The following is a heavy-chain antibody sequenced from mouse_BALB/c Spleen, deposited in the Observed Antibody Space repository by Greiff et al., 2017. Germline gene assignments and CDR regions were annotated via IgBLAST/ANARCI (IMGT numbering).Heavy chain of an antibody. CDR3: ARNYGNYVGSMDY. Sequence: EVMLVESGGGLVKLGGSLKLSCAASGFTFSSYYMSWVRQTPEKRLELVAAINSNGGSTYYPDTVKGRFTISRDNAKNTLYLQMSSLKSEDTALYYCARNYGNYVGSMDYWGQGTSVTVSS. J-gene: IGHJ4*01. D-gene: IGHD2-1*01. V-gene: IGHV5-6-2*01. CDR1: GFTFSSYY. CDR2: INSNGGST.